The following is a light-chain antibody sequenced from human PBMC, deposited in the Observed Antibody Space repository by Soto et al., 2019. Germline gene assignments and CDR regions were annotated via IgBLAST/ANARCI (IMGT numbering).Light chain of an antibody. V-gene: IGKV3-20*01. CDR2: GAS. Sequence: EIVLTQSPGTLSLSPGERATLSFRASQSVSSSYLAWYQQKPGQAPRLLIYGASIRATSIPDRFSGSGSGTDYTLTISRLETEDFAVYYCQQYGSSPVTFGPGTKVDIK. CDR3: QQYGSSPVT. CDR1: QSVSSSY. J-gene: IGKJ3*01.